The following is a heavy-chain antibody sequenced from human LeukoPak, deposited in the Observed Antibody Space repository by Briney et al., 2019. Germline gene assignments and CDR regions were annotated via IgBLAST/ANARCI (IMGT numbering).Heavy chain of an antibody. D-gene: IGHD1-1*01. J-gene: IGHJ4*02. CDR1: GFTFSNFW. CDR2: IHPEGNEK. CDR3: ARGDDFSGDH. V-gene: IGHV3-7*04. Sequence: QPGGSLRLSCAVSGFTFSNFWMSWVRQAPGRGLEWVANIHPEGNEKYHVEFVKGRFTISRDNTKNLLILQMNGLRVDDTAVYYCARGDDFSGDHWGQGTLVTVSS.